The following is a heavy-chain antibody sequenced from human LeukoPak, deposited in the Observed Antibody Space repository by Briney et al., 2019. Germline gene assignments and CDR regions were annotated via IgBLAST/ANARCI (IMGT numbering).Heavy chain of an antibody. CDR1: GGTFSSYA. V-gene: IGHV1-69*06. CDR2: IIPIFGTA. Sequence: SVKVSCKASGGTFSSYAISWVRQAPGQGLEWMGGIIPIFGTANYAQKFQGRVTITADKSTSTAYMELSSLRSEDTAVYYCARDAFGIYTSYYYGMDVWGKGTTVTVSS. CDR3: ARDAFGIYTSYYYGMDV. J-gene: IGHJ6*04. D-gene: IGHD3-10*01.